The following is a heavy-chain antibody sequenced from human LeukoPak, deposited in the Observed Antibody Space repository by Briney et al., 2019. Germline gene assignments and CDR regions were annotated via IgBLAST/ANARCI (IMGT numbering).Heavy chain of an antibody. J-gene: IGHJ5*02. CDR2: ISGSGGTS. CDR3: ARTIYDYYDSSGYYYDYWFDP. Sequence: PGGTLRLSCAASGFTFSNYGMSWVRQAPGKGLEWVSGISGSGGTSYYADSVKGRFTISRDNAKNSLYLQMNSLRAEDTAVYYCARTIYDYYDSSGYYYDYWFDPWGQGTLVTVSS. V-gene: IGHV3-23*01. CDR1: GFTFSNYG. D-gene: IGHD3-22*01.